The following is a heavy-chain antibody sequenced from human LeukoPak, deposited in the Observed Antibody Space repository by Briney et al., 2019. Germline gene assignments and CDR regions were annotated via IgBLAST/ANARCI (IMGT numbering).Heavy chain of an antibody. CDR2: ISGSGGST. CDR3: ARGQSVGWEIGVCDF. D-gene: IGHD1-26*01. V-gene: IGHV3-23*01. CDR1: GFTFSSYA. J-gene: IGHJ4*02. Sequence: GGSLRLSWAASGFTFSSYAMSWVRQAPGKGLEWVSAISGSGGSTYYADSVKGRFTISRDDSRNTLYLQMTSLRAEDTAVYYCARGQSVGWEIGVCDFWGQGSLVTVAS.